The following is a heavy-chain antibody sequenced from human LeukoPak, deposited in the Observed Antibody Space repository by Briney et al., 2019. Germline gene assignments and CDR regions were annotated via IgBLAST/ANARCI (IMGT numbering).Heavy chain of an antibody. Sequence: SETLPLTCTVSGGSISSSSYYWGWIRQPPGKGLEWIGSIHYTGATYYNPSLKSRVTISVDTSKKNFSLKLNSVTATDTAVYYCARVQWELPLDSWGQGRLVTVSA. J-gene: IGHJ4*02. CDR3: ARVQWELPLDS. V-gene: IGHV4-39*02. CDR2: IHYTGAT. CDR1: GGSISSSSYY. D-gene: IGHD1-26*01.